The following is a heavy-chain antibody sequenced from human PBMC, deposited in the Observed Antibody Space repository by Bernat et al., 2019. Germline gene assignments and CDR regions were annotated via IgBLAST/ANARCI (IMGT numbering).Heavy chain of an antibody. CDR2: IHPSGNT. CDR1: GASVSSGTDY. CDR3: TRGRDHAKTSY. J-gene: IGHJ4*02. V-gene: IGHV4-31*03. Sequence: QVQLQESGPGLVKPSQTLSLSCTVSGASVSSGTDYWNWIRQHPGKGLEWIGCIHPSGNTYYSPSLQSRLTISVDTSKNQVSLKLTSVTAADTAMYYCTRGRDHAKTSYWGQGTLVTVSS. D-gene: IGHD5-24*01.